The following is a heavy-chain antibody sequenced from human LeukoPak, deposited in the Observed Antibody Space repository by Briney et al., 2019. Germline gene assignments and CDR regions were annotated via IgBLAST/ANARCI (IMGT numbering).Heavy chain of an antibody. CDR3: ARQESPWSAFDI. Sequence: GESLNISCKGSGYSFTSYWIGWVRQMPGKGLECMWIIYPGDSDTRYSPSFQGQVTISADKSISTAYLQWSSLKASDTAMYYCARQESPWSAFDIWGQGTMVTVSS. J-gene: IGHJ3*02. V-gene: IGHV5-51*01. CDR1: GYSFTSYW. CDR2: IYPGDSDT. D-gene: IGHD1-1*01.